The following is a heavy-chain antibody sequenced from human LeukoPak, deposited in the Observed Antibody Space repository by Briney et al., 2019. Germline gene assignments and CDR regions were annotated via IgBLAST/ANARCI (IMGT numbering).Heavy chain of an antibody. D-gene: IGHD6-19*01. Sequence: GGSLRLSCAASGFTFSSYWMSWVRQAPGKGLEWVANIKQDGSEKYYVDSVKGRFTISRDNAKNALYLQMNSLRAEDTAVYYCAREKGIAVAGTYFDYWGQGTLVTVSS. CDR3: AREKGIAVAGTYFDY. CDR2: IKQDGSEK. V-gene: IGHV3-7*01. CDR1: GFTFSSYW. J-gene: IGHJ4*02.